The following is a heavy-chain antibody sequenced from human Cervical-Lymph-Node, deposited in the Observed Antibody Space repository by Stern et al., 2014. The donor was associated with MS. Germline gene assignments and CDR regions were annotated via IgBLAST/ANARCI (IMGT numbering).Heavy chain of an antibody. D-gene: IGHD5-24*01. CDR1: GGSISGYD. V-gene: IGHV4-59*01. CDR3: ARSRDAYSLLAY. J-gene: IGHJ4*02. Sequence: QVQLQESGPGLVKPSETLSLTCTVSGGSISGYDCSWIRQPPGKGLEWIGHIYYSGSTNYIPSLKSRVSISIDTPKNQFSLKLSSVTAADTAVYYCARSRDAYSLLAYWGQGALVTVSS. CDR2: IYYSGST.